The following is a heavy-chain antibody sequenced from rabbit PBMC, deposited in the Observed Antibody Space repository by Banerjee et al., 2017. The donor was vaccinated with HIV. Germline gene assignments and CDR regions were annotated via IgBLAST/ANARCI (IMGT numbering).Heavy chain of an antibody. CDR3: ARDLAGVIGWNFNL. J-gene: IGHJ4*01. CDR1: GFDLSSFYY. Sequence: QSLEESGGDLVKPGASLTLTCKASGFDLSSFYYMCWVRQAPGKGLEWIGSIDTGRATTYYANWAKGRFTISKTSSTTVTLQMTSLTAADTATYFCARDLAGVIGWNFNLWGQGTLVTVS. CDR2: IDTGRATT. D-gene: IGHD4-1*01. V-gene: IGHV1S40*01.